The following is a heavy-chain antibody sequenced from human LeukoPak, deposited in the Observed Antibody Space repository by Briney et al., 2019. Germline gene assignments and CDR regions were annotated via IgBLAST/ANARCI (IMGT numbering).Heavy chain of an antibody. Sequence: SETLSLTCAVFGGSFSDYYWSWIRQPPGKGLEWIGEINHSGSTNYNPSLKSRVTMSVDTSKNQFSLKLSSVTAADTAVYYCARQWGYSRSCYTFDIWGQGTMVTVSS. CDR2: INHSGST. J-gene: IGHJ3*02. CDR3: ARQWGYSRSCYTFDI. CDR1: GGSFSDYY. D-gene: IGHD6-13*01. V-gene: IGHV4-34*01.